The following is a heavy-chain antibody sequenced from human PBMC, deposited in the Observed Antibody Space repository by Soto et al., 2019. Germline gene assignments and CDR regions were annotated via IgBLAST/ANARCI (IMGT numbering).Heavy chain of an antibody. Sequence: ALTVSCCYTGDTFTSYDINCVRQAPGQGPEWMGWMNPNSGNTGYAQKFQGRVTMTRNTSISTAYMELSILRSEDTAVYCCARGGPGTRSSHGYWGQGSLVTV. CDR2: MNPNSGNT. D-gene: IGHD1-26*01. V-gene: IGHV1-8*01. J-gene: IGHJ4*02. CDR1: GDTFTSYD. CDR3: ARGGPGTRSSHGY.